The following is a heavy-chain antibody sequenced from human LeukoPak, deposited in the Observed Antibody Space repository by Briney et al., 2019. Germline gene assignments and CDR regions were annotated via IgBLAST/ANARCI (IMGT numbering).Heavy chain of an antibody. CDR2: ISAYNGNT. CDR1: GYTFTSYG. D-gene: IGHD2-21*02. V-gene: IGHV1-18*01. CDR3: ARRRVTATDPAAFDI. J-gene: IGHJ3*02. Sequence: ASVKVSCKASGYTFTSYGISWVRQAPGQGLEWMGWISAYNGNTNYAQKLQGRVTMTTDTSTSTAYMELRSLRSDDTAVYYCARRRVTATDPAAFDIWGQGTMVTVSS.